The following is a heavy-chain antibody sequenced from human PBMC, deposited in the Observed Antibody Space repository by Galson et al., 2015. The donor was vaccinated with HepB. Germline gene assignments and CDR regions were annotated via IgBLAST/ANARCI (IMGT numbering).Heavy chain of an antibody. J-gene: IGHJ6*02. Sequence: SLRLSCAASGFTFSSYAMHWVRQAPGKGLEWVAVISYDGSNKYYADSVKGRFTISRDNSKNTLYLQMNSLRAEDTAVYYCARDQAAADISYYYYGMDVWGQGTTVTVSS. CDR3: ARDQAAADISYYYYGMDV. V-gene: IGHV3-30*04. CDR2: ISYDGSNK. CDR1: GFTFSSYA. D-gene: IGHD6-13*01.